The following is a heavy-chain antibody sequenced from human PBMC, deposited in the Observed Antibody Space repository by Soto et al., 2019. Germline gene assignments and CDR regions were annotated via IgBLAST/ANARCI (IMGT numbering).Heavy chain of an antibody. V-gene: IGHV3-74*01. D-gene: IGHD3-3*01. J-gene: IGHJ4*02. CDR3: ATLNSFGSDF. CDR1: GFTFSRFW. CDR2: ITSDGRTT. Sequence: GGSLRLSCAVSGFTFSRFWMHWVRQAPGKGLVWVSRITSDGRTTDYADSVKGRFTISRDNAKNTVFLQMNSLTAEDTAVYYCATLNSFGSDFWGQGTLVTVSS.